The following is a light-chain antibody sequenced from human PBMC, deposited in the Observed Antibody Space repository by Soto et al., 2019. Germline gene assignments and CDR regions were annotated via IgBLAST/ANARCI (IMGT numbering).Light chain of an antibody. CDR3: QQHGSSPPSWT. V-gene: IGKV3-20*01. J-gene: IGKJ1*01. CDR1: QSLSY. CDR2: DTS. Sequence: ETVLTQSPGTLSLSPGERATLFCRASQSLSYLAWYQQRPGQAPRLLIYDTSSRATGIPDRFSGSGSGTDFPLTISRREPEDFAVYYCQQHGSSPPSWTFGQGTKVEIK.